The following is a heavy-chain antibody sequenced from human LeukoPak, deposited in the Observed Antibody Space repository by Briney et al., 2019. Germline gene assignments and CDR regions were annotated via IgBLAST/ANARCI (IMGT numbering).Heavy chain of an antibody. V-gene: IGHV4-61*05. CDR3: ARYSGIYGHDN. Sequence: SETLSLTCTVSGGFISGSHYYWSWVRQPAGKGLEWIGHFFSSGTSSGTTKYNPSFESRATISVDKSKNQFSLKLTSVTAADTAVYYCARYSGIYGHDNWGQGTLVTVSS. CDR2: FFSSGTSSGTT. CDR1: GGFISGSHYY. D-gene: IGHD3-10*01. J-gene: IGHJ4*02.